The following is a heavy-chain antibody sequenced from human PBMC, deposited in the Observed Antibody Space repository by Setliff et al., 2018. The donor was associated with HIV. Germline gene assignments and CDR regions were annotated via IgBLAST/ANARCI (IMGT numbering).Heavy chain of an antibody. CDR1: GGSFSGYS. D-gene: IGHD2-2*01. CDR3: ARGSDCDTTTCGDYYYMDV. Sequence: PSETLSLTCAVYGGSFSGYSWNWIRQPPGKGLEWIGEINYSGGTNYNPSLESRVTISVDTSKNQLSLRLTSVTAADTAVYYCARGSDCDTTTCGDYYYMDVWGIGTTVTVS. V-gene: IGHV4-34*01. J-gene: IGHJ6*03. CDR2: INYSGGT.